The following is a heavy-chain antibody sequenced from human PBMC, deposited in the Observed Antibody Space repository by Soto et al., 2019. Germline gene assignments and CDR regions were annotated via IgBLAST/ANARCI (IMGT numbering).Heavy chain of an antibody. CDR1: GFTFGSYS. Sequence: EVQLVESGGGLVQPGGSLRLSCAASGFTFGSYSMNWVRQAPGKGLEWVAFILSSSGVIYYADSVKGRFTISRDNDKNSLYLQMNSLRDEDTAVYYCARDVRAPLVATAMPYYMDVGGKGTTVTVSS. V-gene: IGHV3-48*02. D-gene: IGHD2-2*01. J-gene: IGHJ6*03. CDR2: ILSSSGVI. CDR3: ARDVRAPLVATAMPYYMDV.